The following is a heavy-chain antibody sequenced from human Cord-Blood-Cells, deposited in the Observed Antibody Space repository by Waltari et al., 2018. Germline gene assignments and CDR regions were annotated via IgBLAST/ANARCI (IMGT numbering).Heavy chain of an antibody. J-gene: IGHJ2*01. CDR2: IYTSGST. D-gene: IGHD2-2*01. V-gene: IGHV4-4*07. Sequence: QVQLQESGPGLVKPSETLSLTCTVSGGSISSYYWSWIRQPAGKGLEWIGRIYTSGSTNTNPTLKRRVPMSVDTSKNQFSLKLSSVTAADTAVYYCARDLGIVVVPAANPNWYFDLWGRGTLVTVSS. CDR3: ARDLGIVVVPAANPNWYFDL. CDR1: GGSISSYY.